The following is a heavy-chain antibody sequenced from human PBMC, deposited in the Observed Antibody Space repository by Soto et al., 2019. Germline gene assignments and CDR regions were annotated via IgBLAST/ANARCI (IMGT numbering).Heavy chain of an antibody. J-gene: IGHJ5*02. CDR1: GGSFSGYY. Sequence: TLYLKCAVCGGSFSGYYWMWIRQPPGKGLEWIGEINHSGSTNYNPSLKSRVTISVDTSKNQFSLKLSSVTAADTAVYYCARGRYCSGGSCYRWYNCFDTWGQGTLFTVSS. V-gene: IGHV4-34*01. CDR3: ARGRYCSGGSCYRWYNCFDT. CDR2: INHSGST. D-gene: IGHD2-15*01.